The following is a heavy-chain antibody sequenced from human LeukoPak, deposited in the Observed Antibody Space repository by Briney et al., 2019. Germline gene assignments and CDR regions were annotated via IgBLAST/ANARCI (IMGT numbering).Heavy chain of an antibody. J-gene: IGHJ5*02. Sequence: GGSLRLSCVASGVTVSNNYMCWVRQAPGKGLEWVSLIYSGGATSYADSVKGRFTISRDASKNTVYLQMNSLRPEDTAIYYCARDPPGIAAGGNGAWGRGTLVAVSS. V-gene: IGHV3-53*01. CDR3: ARDPPGIAAGGNGA. D-gene: IGHD6-13*01. CDR2: IYSGGAT. CDR1: GVTVSNNY.